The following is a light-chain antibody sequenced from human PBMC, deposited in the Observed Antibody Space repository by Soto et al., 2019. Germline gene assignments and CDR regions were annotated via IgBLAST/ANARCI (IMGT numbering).Light chain of an antibody. CDR3: CSYAGSYTWV. CDR1: SSDVGSYNL. V-gene: IGLV2-11*01. Sequence: QSVLTQPRSVSGSPGQSVTISCTGTSSDVGSYNLVSWYQQHPGKAPKLMIYDVSDRPSGVPDRFSGSKSGDTASLTISGLQAEDEADYYCCSYAGSYTWVFGGGTQLTVL. CDR2: DVS. J-gene: IGLJ3*02.